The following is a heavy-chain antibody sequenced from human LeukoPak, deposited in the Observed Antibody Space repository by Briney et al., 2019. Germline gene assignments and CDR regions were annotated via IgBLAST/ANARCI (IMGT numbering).Heavy chain of an antibody. J-gene: IGHJ4*02. CDR1: GGSISGYY. CDR3: ARATTYDFVWGSYREYFEY. Sequence: SETLSLTCTVSGGSISGYYWSWIRQPAGKGLEWIGRIYSTGSTIYNPSLKTRVTMSVDTSKNHFSLNLTSVTAADTAVYYCARATTYDFVWGSYREYFEYWGRGTLVRVSS. D-gene: IGHD3-16*02. CDR2: IYSTGST. V-gene: IGHV4-4*07.